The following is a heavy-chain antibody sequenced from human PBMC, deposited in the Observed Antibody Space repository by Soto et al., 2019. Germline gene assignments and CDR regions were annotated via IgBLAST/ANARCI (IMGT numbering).Heavy chain of an antibody. V-gene: IGHV4-31*03. D-gene: IGHD6-19*01. Sequence: QVQLQESGPGLVKPSQTLSLTCTVSGGSISSGGYYWSWIRQHPGKGLEWIGYIYYSGSTYYNPSLKSRVTISVATSKNQFSLKLSSVTAADTAVYYCAGIAVAGTLNKIAYWGQGTLVTVSS. CDR2: IYYSGST. CDR3: AGIAVAGTLNKIAY. CDR1: GGSISSGGYY. J-gene: IGHJ4*02.